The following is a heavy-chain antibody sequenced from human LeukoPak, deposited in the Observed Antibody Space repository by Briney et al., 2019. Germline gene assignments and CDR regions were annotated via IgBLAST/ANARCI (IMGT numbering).Heavy chain of an antibody. CDR2: ISSSGSTI. CDR1: GFTFSDYY. D-gene: IGHD3-22*01. CDR3: ARDQYYYDSSDRDAFDI. V-gene: IGHV3-11*01. J-gene: IGHJ3*02. Sequence: PGGSLRLSCAASGFTFSDYYMNWIRQAPGKGLEWVSYISSSGSTIYYADSVKGRFTISRDNAKNSLYLQMNSLRAEDTAVYYCARDQYYYDSSDRDAFDIWGQGTMVTVSS.